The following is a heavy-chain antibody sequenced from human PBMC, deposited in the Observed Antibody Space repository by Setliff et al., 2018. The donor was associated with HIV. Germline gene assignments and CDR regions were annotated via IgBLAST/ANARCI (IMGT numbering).Heavy chain of an antibody. Sequence: SETLSLTCTVSDSAMDSYYWSWVRQSPGRGLEYIGYIYWTGKTDYNPSLKSRVTISLDTSGNQFSLKLTSVTAADTALYYCVTTDYFYGRNNFEYWGQGALVTVSS. J-gene: IGHJ4*02. CDR1: DSAMDSYY. CDR2: IYWTGKT. CDR3: VTTDYFYGRNNFEY. D-gene: IGHD3-10*01. V-gene: IGHV4-59*08.